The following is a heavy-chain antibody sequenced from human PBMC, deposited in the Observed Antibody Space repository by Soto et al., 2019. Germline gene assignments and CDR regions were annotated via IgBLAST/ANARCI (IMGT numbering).Heavy chain of an antibody. CDR2: IYYSGST. J-gene: IGHJ5*02. Sequence: FETLSHTCSVSGGSISSYYWSWLRKNPGKGLEWIGYIYYSGSTNYNPSLKSRVTISVDTSKNQFSLKLSSVTAADTAVYYCTRDLARYCSSTSCNGGDWFDPWGQGTLVSVSS. V-gene: IGHV4-59*01. CDR1: GGSISSYY. D-gene: IGHD2-2*01. CDR3: TRDLARYCSSTSCNGGDWFDP.